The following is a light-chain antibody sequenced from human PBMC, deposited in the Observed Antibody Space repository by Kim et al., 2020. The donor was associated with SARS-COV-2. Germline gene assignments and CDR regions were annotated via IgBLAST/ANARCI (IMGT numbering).Light chain of an antibody. Sequence: QSALTQPASVSGSPGQSITIYCTGTSNDVGGFNYVSWYQQHPGKAPKLMIYGVSKRPSGVSNRLSGSKSGNTASLTISGLRAEDEADYYCISYTSSITWVFGGGTKLTVL. CDR2: GVS. CDR1: SNDVGGFNY. V-gene: IGLV2-14*03. CDR3: ISYTSSITWV. J-gene: IGLJ3*02.